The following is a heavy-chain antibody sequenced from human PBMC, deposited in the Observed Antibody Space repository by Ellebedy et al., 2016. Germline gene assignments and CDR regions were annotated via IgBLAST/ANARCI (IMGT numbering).Heavy chain of an antibody. D-gene: IGHD1-26*01. CDR2: IYYSGST. Sequence: SETLSLTCTVSGGSISSYYWSWIRQPPGKGLEWIGYIYYSGSTNYNPSLKSRVTISVDTSKNQFSLKLSSVTAADTAVYYCARNVFRGSYYFDYWGQGTLVTVSS. CDR3: ARNVFRGSYYFDY. CDR1: GGSISSYY. J-gene: IGHJ4*02. V-gene: IGHV4-59*08.